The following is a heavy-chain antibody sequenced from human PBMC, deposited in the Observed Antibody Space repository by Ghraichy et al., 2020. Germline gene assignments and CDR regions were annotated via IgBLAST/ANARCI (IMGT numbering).Heavy chain of an antibody. CDR3: ARVTQLIAARFVFDI. CDR2: IYYSGST. CDR1: GGSISSYY. Sequence: SETLSLTCTVSGGSISSYYWSWIRQPPGKGLEWIGYIYYSGSTNYNPSLKSRVTISVDTSKNQFSLKLSSVTAADTAVYYCARVTQLIAARFVFDIWGQGTMVTVSS. J-gene: IGHJ3*02. D-gene: IGHD6-13*01. V-gene: IGHV4-59*01.